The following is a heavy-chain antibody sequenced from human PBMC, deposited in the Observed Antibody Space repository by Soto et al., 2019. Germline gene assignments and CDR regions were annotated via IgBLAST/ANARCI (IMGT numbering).Heavy chain of an antibody. V-gene: IGHV4-61*01. CDR3: ARGAGVAARPPYYGMDV. CDR1: GGSVSSGSYY. Sequence: QVQLQESGPGLVKPSETLSLTCTVSGGSVSSGSYYWSWLRQPPGKGLEWLGYIYYSGSTNYNPALKRRVTISVDTSKTQFSLKLSSVTAADTAVYYCARGAGVAARPPYYGMDVWGQGTTVTVSS. J-gene: IGHJ6*02. D-gene: IGHD6-6*01. CDR2: IYYSGST.